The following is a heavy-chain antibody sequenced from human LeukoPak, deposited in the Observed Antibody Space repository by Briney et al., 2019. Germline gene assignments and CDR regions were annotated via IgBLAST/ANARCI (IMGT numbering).Heavy chain of an antibody. Sequence: GGSLRLSCAASGFTFSSYAMNWVRQAPGKGLEWVSVISDTGVGTYYADSVKGRFTISRDNSRDTLYLQMNSLRAEDTAVYYCARDRGTQDYFDYWGQGTLVTVSS. CDR2: ISDTGVGT. V-gene: IGHV3-23*01. J-gene: IGHJ4*02. D-gene: IGHD3-16*01. CDR1: GFTFSSYA. CDR3: ARDRGTQDYFDY.